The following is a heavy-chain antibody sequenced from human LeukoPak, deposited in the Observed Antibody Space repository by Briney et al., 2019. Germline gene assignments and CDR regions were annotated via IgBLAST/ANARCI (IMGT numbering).Heavy chain of an antibody. CDR2: ISASGHYT. D-gene: IGHD3-16*01. CDR3: AKDGSWGDHYFYFYIDV. J-gene: IGHJ6*03. CDR1: GFTFSNSA. V-gene: IGHV3-23*01. Sequence: GGSLRLSCEASGFTFSNSAMSWVRQAPGKGLEWVSGISASGHYTYNAHSAKGRFTISRDNSKNTLYLQMNSLRAEDTALYFCAKDGSWGDHYFYFYIDVWGKGTTVTVSS.